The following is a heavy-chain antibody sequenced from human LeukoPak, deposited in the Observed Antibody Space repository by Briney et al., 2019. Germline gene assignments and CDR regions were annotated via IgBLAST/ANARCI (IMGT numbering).Heavy chain of an antibody. CDR2: IYYSGST. CDR1: GGSISSSSYY. V-gene: IGHV4-39*07. D-gene: IGHD6-13*01. CDR3: ARLKEEAAGTKANYYYYMDV. J-gene: IGHJ6*03. Sequence: SETLSLTCTVSGGSISSSSYYWGWIRQPPGKGLEWIGSIYYSGSTNYNPSLKSRVTISVDTSKNQFSLKLSSVTAADTAVYYCARLKEEAAGTKANYYYYMDVWGKGTTVTISS.